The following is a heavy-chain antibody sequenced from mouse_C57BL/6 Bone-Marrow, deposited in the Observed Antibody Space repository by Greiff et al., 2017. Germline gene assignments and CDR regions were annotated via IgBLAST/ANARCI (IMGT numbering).Heavy chain of an antibody. J-gene: IGHJ3*01. Sequence: QVQLQQSGPELVKPGASVKLSCKASGYTFTSYDINWVKQRPGQGLEWIGWIYPRDGSTKYTEKFKGKATLTVDTSSSTAYMELHSLTSEDSAVYFCARSPYYYGSSWFAYWGQGTLVTVSA. CDR2: IYPRDGST. D-gene: IGHD1-1*01. V-gene: IGHV1-85*01. CDR1: GYTFTSYD. CDR3: ARSPYYYGSSWFAY.